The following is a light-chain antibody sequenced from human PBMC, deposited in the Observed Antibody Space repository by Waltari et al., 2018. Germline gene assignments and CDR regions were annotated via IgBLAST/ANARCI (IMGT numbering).Light chain of an antibody. CDR2: GAS. CDR1: QSVSSN. J-gene: IGKJ4*01. V-gene: IGKV3-15*01. Sequence: EIVMTQSPATLSVSPGERATLACRASQSVSSNLAWYQQKRGQAPRLLIYGASTRATGIPARFSGSGSGKEFTLTISSMQSEDFAVYYCQQYNNWPLTVGGGTKVEIK. CDR3: QQYNNWPLT.